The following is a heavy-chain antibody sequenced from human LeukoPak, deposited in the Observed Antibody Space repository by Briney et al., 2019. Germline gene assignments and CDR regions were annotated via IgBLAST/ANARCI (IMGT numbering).Heavy chain of an antibody. V-gene: IGHV3-30-3*01. Sequence: PGRSLRLSCAASGFTFSSYAMHWVRQAPGKGLEWVAVISYDGSNKYYADSVKGRFTISRGNSKNTLYLQMNSLRAEDTAVYYCASNFISGWYGSDYYFDYWGQGTLVTVSS. J-gene: IGHJ4*02. CDR3: ASNFISGWYGSDYYFDY. CDR1: GFTFSSYA. CDR2: ISYDGSNK. D-gene: IGHD6-19*01.